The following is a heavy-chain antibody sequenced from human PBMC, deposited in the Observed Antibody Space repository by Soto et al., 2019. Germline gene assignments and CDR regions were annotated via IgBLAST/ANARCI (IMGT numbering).Heavy chain of an antibody. Sequence: QVQLVESGGGVVQPGRTLRLSCAASGFTFNTYGMHWVRQAPGKEMEGVAVISYDGSNKYYADSVKGRLTISRDNSKNTLYLQMNSLRAEDTAVYYCAKGQHCSSSTSCYFYYYGMDVWGQGTTVAVSS. V-gene: IGHV3-30*18. D-gene: IGHD2-2*01. J-gene: IGHJ6*02. CDR3: AKGQHCSSSTSCYFYYYGMDV. CDR2: ISYDGSNK. CDR1: GFTFNTYG.